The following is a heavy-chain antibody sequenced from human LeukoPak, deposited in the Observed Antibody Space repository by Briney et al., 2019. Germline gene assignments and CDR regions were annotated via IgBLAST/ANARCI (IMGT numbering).Heavy chain of an antibody. CDR1: GGSFSGYY. Sequence: PSETLSLTCAVYGGSFSGYYWSWIRQPPGKGLEWIGEINHSGSTNYNPSLKSRVTISVDTSKNQFSLKLSSVTAADTAVYYCARGIRSGGSCYFNRINWFDPWGQGTLVTVSS. CDR2: INHSGST. V-gene: IGHV4-34*01. D-gene: IGHD2-15*01. J-gene: IGHJ5*02. CDR3: ARGIRSGGSCYFNRINWFDP.